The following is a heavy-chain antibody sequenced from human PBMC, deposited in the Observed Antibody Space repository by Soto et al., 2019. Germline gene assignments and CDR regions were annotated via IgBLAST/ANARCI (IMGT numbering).Heavy chain of an antibody. J-gene: IGHJ4*02. CDR1: GFTFTRYS. CDR2: ISSTTNYI. Sequence: PGGSLRLSCAAPGFTFTRYSMNWVRQAPGKGLEWVSSISSTTNYIYYGDSMKGRFTISRDNAKNSLYLEMNSLRAEDTAVYYCARAGGYSSGYFDSWGPGTLVTVSS. D-gene: IGHD3-22*01. CDR3: ARAGGYSSGYFDS. V-gene: IGHV3-21*04.